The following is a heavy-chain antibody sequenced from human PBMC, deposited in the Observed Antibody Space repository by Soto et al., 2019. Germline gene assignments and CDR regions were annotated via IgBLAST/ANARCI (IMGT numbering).Heavy chain of an antibody. J-gene: IGHJ3*02. CDR2: ISYDGSNK. D-gene: IGHD1-26*01. CDR3: ARDRSYYFSAFDI. Sequence: SLRLSCAASGFTFSSYAMHWVRQAPGKGLEWVAVISYDGSNKYYADSVKGRFTISRDNSKNTLYLQMNSLRDEDTAVYYCARDRSYYFSAFDIWGQGTMVT. CDR1: GFTFSSYA. V-gene: IGHV3-30-3*01.